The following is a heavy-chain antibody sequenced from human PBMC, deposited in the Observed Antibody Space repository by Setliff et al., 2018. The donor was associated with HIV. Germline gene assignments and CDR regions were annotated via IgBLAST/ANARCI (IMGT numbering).Heavy chain of an antibody. J-gene: IGHJ3*02. V-gene: IGHV4-30-4*01. CDR1: GGSINSGNNY. D-gene: IGHD5-18*01. CDR3: ARGNGYSYGLMSAFDI. CDR2: IYYSGST. Sequence: SETLSLTCTVSGGSINSGNNYWSWIRQHPGKGLEWIGFIYYSGSTYYNPSLKSRVTISLDTSKNRFSLKLSSVTAADTAVYYCARGNGYSYGLMSAFDIWGQGTMVTVSS.